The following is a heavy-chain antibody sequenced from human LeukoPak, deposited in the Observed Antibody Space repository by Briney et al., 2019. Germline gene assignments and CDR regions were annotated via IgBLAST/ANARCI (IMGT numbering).Heavy chain of an antibody. Sequence: SETLSLTCTVSGGSISSSSYYWGWIRQPPGMGLEWIGSIYYSGSTYYNPSLKSRVTISVDTSKNQFSLKLSSVTAADTAVYYCARAVAAAARKYYYYYYMDVWGKGTTVTVSS. CDR2: IYYSGST. CDR3: ARAVAAAARKYYYYYYMDV. CDR1: GGSISSSSYY. D-gene: IGHD6-13*01. J-gene: IGHJ6*03. V-gene: IGHV4-39*07.